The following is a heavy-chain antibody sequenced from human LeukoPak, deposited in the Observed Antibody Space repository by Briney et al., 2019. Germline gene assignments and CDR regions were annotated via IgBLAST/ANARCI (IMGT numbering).Heavy chain of an antibody. CDR2: IKGDEMTT. J-gene: IGHJ6*03. V-gene: IGHV3-74*01. CDR3: ARLYCSSTSCPYYYYYMDV. CDR1: GFTFTTYW. D-gene: IGHD2-2*01. Sequence: GGSLRLSCAASGFTFTTYWMHWVRQAPGKGLEWVSRIKGDEMTTNYADSVEGRFTISRDNAKNTVYLEINSLRAEDTAVYYCARLYCSSTSCPYYYYYMDVWGKGTTVTVSS.